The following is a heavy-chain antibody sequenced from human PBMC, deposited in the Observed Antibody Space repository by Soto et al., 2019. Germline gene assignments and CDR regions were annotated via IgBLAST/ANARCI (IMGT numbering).Heavy chain of an antibody. J-gene: IGHJ6*02. CDR1: GFTFTSSA. V-gene: IGHV1-58*01. Sequence: ASVKVSCKASGFTFTSSAVQWVRQARGQRLEWIGWIVVGSGNTNYAQKFQERVTITRDMSTSTAYMELSSLRSEDTAVYYCAAAGVGYCTNGVCFSYYYYGMDVWGQGTTVTVS. CDR2: IVVGSGNT. CDR3: AAAGVGYCTNGVCFSYYYYGMDV. D-gene: IGHD2-8*01.